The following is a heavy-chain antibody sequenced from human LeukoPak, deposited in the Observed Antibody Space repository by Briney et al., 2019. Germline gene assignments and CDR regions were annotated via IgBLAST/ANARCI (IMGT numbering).Heavy chain of an antibody. D-gene: IGHD3-10*01. J-gene: IGHJ5*01. Sequence: PSETLSLTCNVSGGSISSGRHYWSWIRQSAGKGLEWIGRIYTRGSTNYNPSLKSRVTMSVDTSKNQFSLKLSSVTAADTAVYYCATDGMVRGPDAWFDSWGQGTLVTVSS. V-gene: IGHV4-61*02. CDR1: GGSISSGRHY. CDR3: ATDGMVRGPDAWFDS. CDR2: IYTRGST.